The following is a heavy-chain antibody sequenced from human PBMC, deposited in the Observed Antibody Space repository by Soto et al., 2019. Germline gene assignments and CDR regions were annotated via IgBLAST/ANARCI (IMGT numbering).Heavy chain of an antibody. CDR3: AREGGNLNWFDP. V-gene: IGHV3-48*02. CDR1: GFTFSSYT. J-gene: IGHJ5*02. Sequence: GGSLRLSCAASGFTFSSYTMSWVRQAPGKGLEWVSYISSSSTIYYADSVKGRFTISRDNAKNSLYLQMNSLRDEDTAVYYCAREGGNLNWFDPWGQGTLVTVSS. CDR2: ISSSSTI. D-gene: IGHD1-26*01.